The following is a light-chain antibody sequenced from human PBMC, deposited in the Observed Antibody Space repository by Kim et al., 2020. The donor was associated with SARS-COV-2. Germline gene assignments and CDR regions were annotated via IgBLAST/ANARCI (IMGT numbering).Light chain of an antibody. Sequence: SYELTQPPSVSVSPGQTASITCSGDKLGDKYACWYQQKPGQSPVLVIYQDSKRPSGIPERFSGSNSGNTATLTISGTQAMDEADNYCQAWDSSPAVFGGGTQLTVL. V-gene: IGLV3-1*01. CDR3: QAWDSSPAV. CDR2: QDS. CDR1: KLGDKY. J-gene: IGLJ2*01.